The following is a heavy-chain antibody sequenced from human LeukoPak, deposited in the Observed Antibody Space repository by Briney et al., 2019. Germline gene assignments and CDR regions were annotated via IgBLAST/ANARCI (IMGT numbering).Heavy chain of an antibody. V-gene: IGHV4-61*02. CDR1: GGSISSGSYY. CDR2: TYTSGST. J-gene: IGHJ4*02. Sequence: KSSETLSLTCTVSGGSISSGSYYWSWIRQPAGKGLEWIGRTYTSGSTNYNPSLKSRVTISVDTSKNQFSLKLSSVTAADTAVYYCARVITDYYDSSGYSDYFDYWGQGTLVTVSS. CDR3: ARVITDYYDSSGYSDYFDY. D-gene: IGHD3-22*01.